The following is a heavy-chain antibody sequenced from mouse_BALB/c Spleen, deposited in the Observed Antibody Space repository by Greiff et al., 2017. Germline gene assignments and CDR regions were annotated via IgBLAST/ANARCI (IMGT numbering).Heavy chain of an antibody. CDR3: ARPPGFAY. J-gene: IGHJ3*01. CDR1: GFAFSSYD. Sequence: EVQLQQSGGGLVKPGGSLKLSCAASGFAFSSYDMSWVRQTPEKRLEWVAYISSGGGSTYYPDTVKGRFTISRDNAKNTLYLQMSSLKSEDTAMYYCARPPGFAYWGQGTLVTVSA. CDR2: ISSGGGST. V-gene: IGHV5-12-1*01.